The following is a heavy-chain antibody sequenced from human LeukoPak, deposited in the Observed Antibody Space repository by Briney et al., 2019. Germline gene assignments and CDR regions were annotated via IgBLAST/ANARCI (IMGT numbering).Heavy chain of an antibody. D-gene: IGHD3-22*01. V-gene: IGHV3-23*01. CDR2: ISDSGGRS. Sequence: GGSLRLSCAVSGITLSNYGMSWVRQVPGKGLEWVAGISDSGGRSNYADSVKGRFTISRDNPKNTLYLQMNSLRAEDTAVYFCAKRGVVIRVILVGFHKEAYYFDSWGQGALVTVSS. CDR3: AKRGVVIRVILVGFHKEAYYFDS. J-gene: IGHJ4*02. CDR1: GITLSNYG.